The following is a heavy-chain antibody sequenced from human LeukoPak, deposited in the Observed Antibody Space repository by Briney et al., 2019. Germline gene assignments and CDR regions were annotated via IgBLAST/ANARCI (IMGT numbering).Heavy chain of an antibody. CDR1: GFTFSSYG. D-gene: IGHD6-6*01. Sequence: GGSLRLSCAASGFTFSSYGMHWVRQAPGKGLEWVAFIRYDGSNKYYADSVKGRFTISRDNSKNTLYLQMNSLRAEDTAVYYCARSSEYSSSSGPFDYWGQGTLVTVSS. V-gene: IGHV3-30*02. J-gene: IGHJ4*02. CDR3: ARSSEYSSSSGPFDY. CDR2: IRYDGSNK.